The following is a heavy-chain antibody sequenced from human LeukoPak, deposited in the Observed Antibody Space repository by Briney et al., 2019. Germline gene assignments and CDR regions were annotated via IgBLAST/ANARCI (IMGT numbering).Heavy chain of an antibody. Sequence: GASVKVSCKASGYTFTSYYMHWVRQAPGQGLEWMGIINPSGGSTSYAQKFQGRVTMTRDTSTSTVYMELSSLRSEDTAVYYCARDRRSSGLRLDFHHWGQGTLVTVSS. CDR2: INPSGGST. V-gene: IGHV1-46*01. J-gene: IGHJ1*01. CDR3: ARDRRSSGLRLDFHH. D-gene: IGHD6-6*01. CDR1: GYTFTSYY.